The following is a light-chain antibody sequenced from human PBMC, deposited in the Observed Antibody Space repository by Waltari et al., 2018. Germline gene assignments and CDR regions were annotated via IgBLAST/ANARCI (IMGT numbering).Light chain of an antibody. CDR1: QSLVHSHGNNY. J-gene: IGKJ2*01. V-gene: IGKV2-28*01. Sequence: DIVMTQSPLSLPVTPGEPASISCRSSQSLVHSHGNNYLDWYLQKPGQSPQLLIYLGSYRASGVPYRVSGSGSGTDFTLIIKRVEAEDVGIYYCMQALQTPYTFGQGTKLEIK. CDR3: MQALQTPYT. CDR2: LGS.